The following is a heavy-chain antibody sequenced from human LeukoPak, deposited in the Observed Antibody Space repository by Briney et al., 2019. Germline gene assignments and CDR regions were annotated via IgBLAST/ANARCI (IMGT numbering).Heavy chain of an antibody. J-gene: IGHJ4*02. Sequence: SETLSLTCSVSGASVTMGSYYWAWIRQPPGKGLEWIGTFHFSGSTYYNPSLKSRVTISVDTSKNSVSLMLRSVTAADTAVYFCARPFQDYDKGTFFYFFDFWGQGILVTVSS. CDR3: ARPFQDYDKGTFFYFFDF. V-gene: IGHV4-39*01. D-gene: IGHD3-22*01. CDR1: GASVTMGSYY. CDR2: FHFSGST.